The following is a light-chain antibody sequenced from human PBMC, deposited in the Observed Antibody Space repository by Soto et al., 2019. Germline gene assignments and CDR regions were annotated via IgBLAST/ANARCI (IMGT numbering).Light chain of an antibody. Sequence: EKVMTQSPATLSVSPGERATLSCRASQSVRSNVAWYQQKPGQAPRLLIYGASTRATGIPASFSGSGSGTEFTLTISSLQSEDFAVYYCQQYNNWPLTFGQGTKLEIK. CDR1: QSVRSN. V-gene: IGKV3-15*01. CDR3: QQYNNWPLT. CDR2: GAS. J-gene: IGKJ2*01.